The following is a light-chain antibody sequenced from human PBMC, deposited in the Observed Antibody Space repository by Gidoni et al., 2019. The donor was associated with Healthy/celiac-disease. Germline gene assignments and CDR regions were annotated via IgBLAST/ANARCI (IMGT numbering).Light chain of an antibody. V-gene: IGLV3-25*03. J-gene: IGLJ2*01. CDR3: QSADSSGTGV. CDR1: ALPKQY. Sequence: SYELTQPPSVSVSPGQTARITCSGDALPKQYAYWYQQKPGQAPVLVLYKDSERPSGIPERFSGSSSATTVTLTISGVQAEDDADYYCQSADSSGTGVFGGGTKLTVL. CDR2: KDS.